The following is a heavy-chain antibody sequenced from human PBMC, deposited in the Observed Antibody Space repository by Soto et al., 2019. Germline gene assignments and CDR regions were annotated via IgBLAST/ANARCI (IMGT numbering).Heavy chain of an antibody. V-gene: IGHV1-69*12. Sequence: QVQLVQSGAEVKKPGSSVKVSCKASGGTFSSYAISWVRQAPGQGLEWMGGIIPIFGTANYAQKFQGRVTITADEATSTAYKELSSLRSEDTAVYYCARDSRSSGFYDYWGQGTLVTVSS. CDR2: IIPIFGTA. J-gene: IGHJ4*02. CDR3: ARDSRSSGFYDY. CDR1: GGTFSSYA. D-gene: IGHD6-19*01.